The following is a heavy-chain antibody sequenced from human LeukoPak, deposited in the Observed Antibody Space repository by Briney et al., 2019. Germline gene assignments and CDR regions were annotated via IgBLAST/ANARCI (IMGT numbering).Heavy chain of an antibody. Sequence: ASVKVSCKASGYTFTGYYMHWVRQAPGQGLEWMGWINPNSGGTNYAQKFQGRVTMTRDTSISTAYMELSRLRSDDTAVYYCARHVWGVINWFDPWGQGTLVTVSP. D-gene: IGHD3-16*01. J-gene: IGHJ5*02. CDR1: GYTFTGYY. V-gene: IGHV1-2*02. CDR2: INPNSGGT. CDR3: ARHVWGVINWFDP.